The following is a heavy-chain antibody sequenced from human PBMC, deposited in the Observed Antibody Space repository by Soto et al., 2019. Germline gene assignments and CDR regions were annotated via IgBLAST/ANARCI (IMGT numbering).Heavy chain of an antibody. D-gene: IGHD6-19*01. CDR1: GGSFSGYY. CDR2: INHSGST. CDR3: ASAVAGHYYDYGMDV. V-gene: IGHV4-34*01. J-gene: IGHJ6*02. Sequence: QVQLQQWGAGLLKPSETLSLTCAVYGGSFSGYYWSWIRQPPGKGLEWIGEINHSGSTNYNPSLTSRVTIPVDTSKNQFSLKLSSVTAADTAVYYCASAVAGHYYDYGMDVWGQGPTVTVSS.